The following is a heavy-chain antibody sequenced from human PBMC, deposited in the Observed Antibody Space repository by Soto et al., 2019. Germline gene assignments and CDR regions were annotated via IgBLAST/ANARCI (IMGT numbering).Heavy chain of an antibody. J-gene: IGHJ3*02. CDR3: ARDNTYIALASDAFDI. CDR1: GFTFSSYG. Sequence: GGSLRLSCAASGFTFSSYGMHWVRQAPGKGLEWVAVIWYDGSNKYYADSVKGRFTISRDNSKNTLYLQMNSLRAEDTAVYYCARDNTYIALASDAFDIWGQGTMVTVSS. D-gene: IGHD6-13*01. CDR2: IWYDGSNK. V-gene: IGHV3-33*01.